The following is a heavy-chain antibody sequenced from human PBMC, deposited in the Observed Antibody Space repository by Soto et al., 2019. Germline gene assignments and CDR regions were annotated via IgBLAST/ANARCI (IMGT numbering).Heavy chain of an antibody. CDR1: GFTFSSYA. CDR2: ISGNGGRI. Sequence: GGSLRLSCAASGFTFSSYALTWVRQAPGKGLEWVSAISGNGGRISYADSVKGRFTISRDNSKNTLYLQLHSLRAEDTAVYYCAKVRAAFSVTSIHANFDYWGQGTLVTVSS. CDR3: AKVRAAFSVTSIHANFDY. V-gene: IGHV3-23*01. D-gene: IGHD4-17*01. J-gene: IGHJ4*02.